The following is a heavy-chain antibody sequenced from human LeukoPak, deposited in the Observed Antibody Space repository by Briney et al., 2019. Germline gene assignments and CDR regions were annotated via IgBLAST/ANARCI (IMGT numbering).Heavy chain of an antibody. Sequence: SETLSLTCTVSGGSISSSSYYWGWIRQAPGKGLEWIGTIYYSGSTYYNPSLKSRVTISVDTSKNQFSLKLSSVTAADTAVYYCASPGYCSSTSCYPYYFDYWGQGTLVTVSS. V-gene: IGHV4-39*01. CDR3: ASPGYCSSTSCYPYYFDY. J-gene: IGHJ4*02. D-gene: IGHD2-2*01. CDR1: GGSISSSSYY. CDR2: IYYSGST.